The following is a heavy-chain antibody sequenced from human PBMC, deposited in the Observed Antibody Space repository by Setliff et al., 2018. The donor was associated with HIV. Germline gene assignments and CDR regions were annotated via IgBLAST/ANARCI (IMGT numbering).Heavy chain of an antibody. V-gene: IGHV4-39*01. CDR2: VSNSGST. CDR3: ARGPRPVDVDYYYMDV. CDR1: GGSISSRSHY. Sequence: SETLSLTCAVSGGSISSRSHYWGWIRQPPGKGLEWIGSVSNSGSTYYNPSLKSRFTISVDVSKNQFSLKLTSVTAADTAVYYCARGPRPVDVDYYYMDVWGKGTTVTVSS. J-gene: IGHJ6*03.